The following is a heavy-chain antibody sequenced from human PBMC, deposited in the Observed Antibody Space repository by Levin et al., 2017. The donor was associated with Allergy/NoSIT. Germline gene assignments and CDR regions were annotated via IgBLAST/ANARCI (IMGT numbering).Heavy chain of an antibody. CDR3: ARDHRYSSSWYGSMRYYYGMDV. CDR2: INPNSGGT. CDR1: GYTFTGYY. Sequence: GESLKISCKASGYTFTGYYMHWVRQAPGQGLEWMGWINPNSGGTNYAQKFQGWVTMTRDTSISTAYMELSRLRSDDTAVYYCARDHRYSSSWYGSMRYYYGMDVWGQGTTVTVSS. V-gene: IGHV1-2*04. D-gene: IGHD6-13*01. J-gene: IGHJ6*02.